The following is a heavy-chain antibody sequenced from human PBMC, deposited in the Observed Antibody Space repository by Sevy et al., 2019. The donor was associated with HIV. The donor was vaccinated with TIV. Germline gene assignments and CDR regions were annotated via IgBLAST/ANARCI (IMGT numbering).Heavy chain of an antibody. CDR3: ARDGKYSSSEYYYYGMDV. CDR2: ISSRSSTI. Sequence: GGSLRLSCAASGFTFSSYSMNWVRQAPGKELEWVSYISSRSSTIYYADSVKGRFTISRDNAKNSLYLQMNSLRAEDTSVYYCARDGKYSSSEYYYYGMDVWGQGTTVTVS. CDR1: GFTFSSYS. V-gene: IGHV3-48*01. J-gene: IGHJ6*02. D-gene: IGHD6-6*01.